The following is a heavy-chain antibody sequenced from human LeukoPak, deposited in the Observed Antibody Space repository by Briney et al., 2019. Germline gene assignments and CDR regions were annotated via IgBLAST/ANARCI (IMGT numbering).Heavy chain of an antibody. D-gene: IGHD3-16*01. CDR3: ARDQEDDYVWGSYSPFDY. J-gene: IGHJ4*02. Sequence: GGSLRLSCAASGFTFEDYGMSWVRQAPGKGLEWVSVINWNGGSTGYADSVKGRFTISRDNAKNSLYLQMNSLRAEDTALYYCARDQEDDYVWGSYSPFDYWGQGTLVTVSS. CDR2: INWNGGST. CDR1: GFTFEDYG. V-gene: IGHV3-20*04.